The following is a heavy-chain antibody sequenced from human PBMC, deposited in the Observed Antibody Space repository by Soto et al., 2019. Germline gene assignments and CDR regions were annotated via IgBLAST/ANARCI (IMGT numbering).Heavy chain of an antibody. D-gene: IGHD5-12*01. Sequence: SDTLSLICDVNCGSFSVNYGRKIRQPPGKGLECIGEINHSGSTNYNPSLKSRVTISVDTSKNQFSLKLSSVTAADTAVYYCARDGYNAGFFDYWGQGTLVTVS. V-gene: IGHV4-34*01. CDR2: INHSGST. J-gene: IGHJ4*02. CDR1: CGSFSVNY. CDR3: ARDGYNAGFFDY.